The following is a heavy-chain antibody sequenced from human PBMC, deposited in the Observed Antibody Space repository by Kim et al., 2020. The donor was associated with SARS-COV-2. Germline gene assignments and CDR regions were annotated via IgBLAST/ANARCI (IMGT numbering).Heavy chain of an antibody. CDR2: INHDGST. J-gene: IGHJ4*02. CDR3: ARGRVVTVDFEY. Sequence: SETLSLTCAVYGGSFSGYGWTWIRQPPGKGLEWIGEINHDGSTIYNPSLKSRVTISVDTSKNQFSLKLTSVTAADTAVYYCARGRVVTVDFEYWGQGTMV. CDR1: GGSFSGYG. V-gene: IGHV4-34*01. D-gene: IGHD2-21*02.